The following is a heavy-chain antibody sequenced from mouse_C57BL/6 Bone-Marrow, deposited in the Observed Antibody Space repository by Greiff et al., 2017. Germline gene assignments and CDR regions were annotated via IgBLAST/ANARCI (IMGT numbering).Heavy chain of an antibody. CDR1: GYTFTDYY. CDR2: INPNNGGT. Sequence: EVQLQQSGPELVKPGASVKISCKASGYTFTDYYMNWVKQSHGKSLEWIGDINPNNGGTSYNQKFKGKATLTVDKSSSTAYMELRSLTSEDSAVYYSAREGATVVAPFDYWGQGTTLTVSS. CDR3: AREGATVVAPFDY. V-gene: IGHV1-26*01. D-gene: IGHD1-1*01. J-gene: IGHJ2*01.